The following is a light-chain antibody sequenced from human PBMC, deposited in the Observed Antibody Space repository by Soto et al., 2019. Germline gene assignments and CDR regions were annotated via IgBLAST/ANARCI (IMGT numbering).Light chain of an antibody. J-gene: IGLJ1*01. CDR1: SSDVGSYNL. V-gene: IGLV2-23*01. CDR3: CSYAGSSTSYV. CDR2: EGS. Sequence: QSVLTQPASVSGFPVQSITIPCTGTSSDVGSYNLVSWYQQHPGKAPKLMIYEGSKRPSGVSNRFSGSKSGNTASLTISGLQAEDEADYYCCSYAGSSTSYVFGTGTKVTVL.